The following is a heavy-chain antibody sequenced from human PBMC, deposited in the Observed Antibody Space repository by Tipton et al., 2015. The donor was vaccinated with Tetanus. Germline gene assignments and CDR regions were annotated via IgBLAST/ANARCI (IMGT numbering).Heavy chain of an antibody. CDR3: ARSYYDLWTGNYIPCYLGY. CDR1: GDSISSGGYY. Sequence: TLSLTCSVSGDSISSGGYYWSWIRQHPGKGLEWIGYIYSSGTTNYNPSLRSRVTMSVDTSKNQFSLELTSVTAAYTAVYYCARSYYDLWTGNYIPCYLGYCGRRSLFTVSS. J-gene: IGHJ4*02. CDR2: IYSSGTT. D-gene: IGHD3-3*01. V-gene: IGHV4-31*03.